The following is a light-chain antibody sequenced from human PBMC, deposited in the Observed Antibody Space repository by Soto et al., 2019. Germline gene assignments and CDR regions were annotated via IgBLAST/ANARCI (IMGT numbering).Light chain of an antibody. CDR1: QSVSSY. CDR2: DAS. CDR3: QQRSNWGHT. Sequence: EIVLTQSPATLSLSPGERATLSCRASQSVSSYLAWYQQKPGKAPSLLIYDASNRATGIPARFSGSGSGTDFTLTISSLEPEDFAVYYCQQRSNWGHTFGGGTKVEIK. J-gene: IGKJ4*01. V-gene: IGKV3-11*01.